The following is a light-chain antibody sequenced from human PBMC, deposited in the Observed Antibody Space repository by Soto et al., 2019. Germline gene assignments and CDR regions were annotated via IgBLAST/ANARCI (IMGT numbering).Light chain of an antibody. Sequence: DIQMTQSPSSLSASVGDRVTITCQASHDIKKYLNWFQEKPGQAPKLLIYDASNLQTAVPSRFSGSGSGTHFTFTISSLQPEDIATYYCQRYDSLPPTFGQGTRLDIK. J-gene: IGKJ5*01. CDR2: DAS. CDR1: HDIKKY. CDR3: QRYDSLPPT. V-gene: IGKV1-33*01.